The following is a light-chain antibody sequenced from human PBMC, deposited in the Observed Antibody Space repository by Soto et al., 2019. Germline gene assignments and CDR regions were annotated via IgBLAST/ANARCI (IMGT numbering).Light chain of an antibody. CDR2: DAF. V-gene: IGKV3-11*01. J-gene: IGKJ3*01. Sequence: EIVLTQSPATLSLSPGERATLSCRASQSVGNYLAWYRQKPGQAPRLLIYDAFNRATGIPARFSGSGSGTDFTLTISILEPEDFAVYYCQQRSNWRFTFGPGTKVDIK. CDR3: QQRSNWRFT. CDR1: QSVGNY.